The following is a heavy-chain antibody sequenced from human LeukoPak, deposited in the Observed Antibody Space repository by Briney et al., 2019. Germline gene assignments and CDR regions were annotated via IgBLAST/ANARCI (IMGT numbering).Heavy chain of an antibody. Sequence: SVKVSCKASGGTFSSYAIIWVRQAPGQGLEWMGGIIPVFGTANYAQKFQGRVTITTDESTSTAYMELSSLRSEDTAVYYCARQPSGWYKNWFDPWGQGTLVTVSS. V-gene: IGHV1-69*05. CDR3: ARQPSGWYKNWFDP. J-gene: IGHJ5*02. D-gene: IGHD6-19*01. CDR1: GGTFSSYA. CDR2: IIPVFGTA.